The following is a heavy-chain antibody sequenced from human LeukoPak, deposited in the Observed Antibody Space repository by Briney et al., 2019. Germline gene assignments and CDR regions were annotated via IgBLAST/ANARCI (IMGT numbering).Heavy chain of an antibody. V-gene: IGHV1-69*13. D-gene: IGHD5-12*01. Sequence: PVKVSCKASGGTFSSYAISWVRQAPGQGLEWMGGIIPIFGTANYAQKFQGRVTITADESTSTAYMELSSLRSEDTAVYYCARVGRGYSGYDGTNWFDPWGQGTLVTVSS. CDR1: GGTFSSYA. CDR2: IIPIFGTA. J-gene: IGHJ5*02. CDR3: ARVGRGYSGYDGTNWFDP.